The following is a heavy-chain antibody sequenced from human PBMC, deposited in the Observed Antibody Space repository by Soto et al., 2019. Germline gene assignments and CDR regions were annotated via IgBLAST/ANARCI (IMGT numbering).Heavy chain of an antibody. CDR2: INPSGGST. CDR3: ARMVDTSEYEDSSGYAPYGMDV. D-gene: IGHD3-22*01. Sequence: ASVKVSCKASGYTFTSYYMHWVRQAPGQGLEWMGIINPSGGSTSYAQKFQGRVTMTRDTSTSTVYMELSSLRSEDTAVYYCARMVDTSEYEDSSGYAPYGMDVWGQGTTVTVSS. J-gene: IGHJ6*02. V-gene: IGHV1-46*03. CDR1: GYTFTSYY.